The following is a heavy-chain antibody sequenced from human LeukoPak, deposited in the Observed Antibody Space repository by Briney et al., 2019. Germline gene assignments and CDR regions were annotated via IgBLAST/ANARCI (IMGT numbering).Heavy chain of an antibody. V-gene: IGHV3-53*01. Sequence: GGSLRLSCAASGFTVSNNYMSWVRQTPGKGLEWVSVIYSGGSTYYADSVKGRFTISRDNSKNTLYLQMDSLRAEDTAVYYCARDRHSSGYQEYWGQGTLVTVSS. CDR1: GFTVSNNY. CDR3: ARDRHSSGYQEY. CDR2: IYSGGST. J-gene: IGHJ4*02. D-gene: IGHD3-22*01.